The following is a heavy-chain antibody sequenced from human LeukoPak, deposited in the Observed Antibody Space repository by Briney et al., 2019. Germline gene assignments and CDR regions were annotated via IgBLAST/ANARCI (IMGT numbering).Heavy chain of an antibody. CDR1: GYTFTSYD. CDR3: ARGLLYSGYDWGY. V-gene: IGHV1-8*01. J-gene: IGHJ4*02. CDR2: MNPNSGST. Sequence: ASVKVSCKASGYTFTSYDINWVRQATGQGLEWMGWMNPNSGSTGYAQKFQGRVTMTRNTSISTAYMELSSLRSEDTAVYYCARGLLYSGYDWGYWGQGTLVTVSS. D-gene: IGHD5-12*01.